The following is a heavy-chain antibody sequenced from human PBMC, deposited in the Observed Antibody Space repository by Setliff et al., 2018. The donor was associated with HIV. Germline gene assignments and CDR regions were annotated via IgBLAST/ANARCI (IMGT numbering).Heavy chain of an antibody. J-gene: IGHJ4*02. CDR1: GYTFTSCY. V-gene: IGHV1-46*01. CDR2: INPSGGST. CDR3: ASGLLIQLWFDY. Sequence: SVKVSCKAPGYTFTSCYMHWVRQAPGQGLEWMGIINPSGGSTSYAQKFQGRVTMTRDTSTSTVYMELSSLRSEDTAVYYCASGLLIQLWFDYWGQGTLVTVPS. D-gene: IGHD5-18*01.